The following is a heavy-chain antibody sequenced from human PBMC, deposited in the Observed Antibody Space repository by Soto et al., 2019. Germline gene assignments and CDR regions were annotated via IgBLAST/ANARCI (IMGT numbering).Heavy chain of an antibody. D-gene: IGHD2-2*01. V-gene: IGHV4-59*01. CDR2: IYYSGST. Sequence: SETLSLTCTVSGGSISSYYWSWIRQPPGKGLEWIGYIYYSGSTNYNPSLKSRVTISVDTSKNQFSLKLSSVTAADTAVYYCARLGYCISSSCYDWFDPWGQGTLVTVSS. CDR1: GGSISSYY. CDR3: ARLGYCISSSCYDWFDP. J-gene: IGHJ5*02.